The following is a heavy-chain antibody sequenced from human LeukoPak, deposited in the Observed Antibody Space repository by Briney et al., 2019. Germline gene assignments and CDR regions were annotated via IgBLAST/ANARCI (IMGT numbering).Heavy chain of an antibody. V-gene: IGHV3-23*01. CDR1: GFTFSSYA. D-gene: IGHD3-22*01. Sequence: GGSLRLSCAASGFTFSSYAMSWVRQAPGEGLEWVSAISGSGGSTYYADSVKGRFTISRDNSKNTLYLQMNGLRAEDTALYYCAKDRPYYYDNSGPPTYFDYWGQGTLVTVSS. J-gene: IGHJ4*02. CDR3: AKDRPYYYDNSGPPTYFDY. CDR2: ISGSGGST.